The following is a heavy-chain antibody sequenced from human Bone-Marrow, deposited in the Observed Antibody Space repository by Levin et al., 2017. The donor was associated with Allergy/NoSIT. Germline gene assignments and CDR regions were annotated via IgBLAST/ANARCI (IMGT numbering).Heavy chain of an antibody. V-gene: IGHV3-7*04. D-gene: IGHD6-19*01. CDR2: INQGGSDR. J-gene: IGHJ3*02. CDR1: GFTFRNYW. Sequence: GESLKISCAGYGFTFRNYWMTWLRQAPGKGPEWVANINQGGSDRSYVDSVKGRFTISRDNAKNSLYLEMNNLRDEDTAVYYCVRDSSPGTAGAATGIDAFDIWGQGTMVTVSS. CDR3: VRDSSPGTAGAATGIDAFDI.